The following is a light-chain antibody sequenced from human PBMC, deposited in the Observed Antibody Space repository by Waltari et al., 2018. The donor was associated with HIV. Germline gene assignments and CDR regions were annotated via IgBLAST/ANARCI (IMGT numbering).Light chain of an antibody. V-gene: IGLV1-47*01. CDR3: STWDNSLSHWV. CDR2: RND. CDR1: ISNLGGNF. J-gene: IGLJ3*02. Sequence: QSVVTQPPSASGTPGQNISISCSGDISNLGGNFVYWYQQRPGTAPRLLIYRNDPRPSGVPHRFSGSKSATSASLAISGLRSEDEADYHCSTWDNSLSHWVFGVGTKVTVL.